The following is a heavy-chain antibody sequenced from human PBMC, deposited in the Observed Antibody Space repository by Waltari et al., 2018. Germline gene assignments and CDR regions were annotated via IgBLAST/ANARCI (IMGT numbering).Heavy chain of an antibody. J-gene: IGHJ4*02. D-gene: IGHD1-26*01. CDR1: GSTFNTFW. CDR2: IKQDGSDT. CDR3: ARDWEGDRPNFDY. V-gene: IGHV3-7*04. Sequence: EVQLVESGGGLVQPGGSLRLSCVASGSTFNTFWMSLVRQAPGKGLEWVTDIKQDGSDTYYADSVKGRFTVSRDNAKNSLYLQMNSLRVEDTAVYYCARDWEGDRPNFDYWGQGTLVTVSS.